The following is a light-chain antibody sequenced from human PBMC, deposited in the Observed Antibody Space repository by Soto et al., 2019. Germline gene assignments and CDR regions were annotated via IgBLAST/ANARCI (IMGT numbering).Light chain of an antibody. CDR3: QQSYRSPYT. Sequence: IQLTQSPSSLSASVGDRVTVTCRASQNIKIYLNWYQQKPGKAPTLLIYGASSLQSGVPSRFSGGGSRTDFTLTISSLQTEDLATYYCQQSYRSPYTFVQGTKLEI. CDR1: QNIKIY. CDR2: GAS. J-gene: IGKJ2*01. V-gene: IGKV1-39*01.